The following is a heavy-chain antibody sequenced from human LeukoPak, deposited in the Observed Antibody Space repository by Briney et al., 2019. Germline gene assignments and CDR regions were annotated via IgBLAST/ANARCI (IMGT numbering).Heavy chain of an antibody. CDR3: ARVIDS. V-gene: IGHV4-39*01. J-gene: IGHJ4*02. CDR2: LSYNGST. Sequence: SETLSLTCTVSGDSISSGRDYWGWIRQSPGKGLEWIGSLSYNGSTYYNPSLKSRVIVFVDTSKSQVSLKLSAVTAADTAIYYCARVIDSWGQGTLVTVSS. CDR1: GDSISSGRDY.